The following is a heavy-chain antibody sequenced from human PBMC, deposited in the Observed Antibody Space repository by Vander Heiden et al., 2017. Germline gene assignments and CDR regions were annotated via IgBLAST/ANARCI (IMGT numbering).Heavy chain of an antibody. D-gene: IGHD2-8*02. CDR1: GYSFTSNP. CDR2: INPSGGST. V-gene: IGHV1-46*01. CDR3: ARAWSLTTFDI. Sequence: QEQLVQSGAEVKKPGASVKLSCMASGYSFTSNPLLWIRQAPGQGIEWMAMINPSGGSTSYAEKFRGRVSLTSDTSTSTVSMEISSLRSDDTAVYFCARAWSLTTFDIWGQGTMVTVFS. J-gene: IGHJ3*02.